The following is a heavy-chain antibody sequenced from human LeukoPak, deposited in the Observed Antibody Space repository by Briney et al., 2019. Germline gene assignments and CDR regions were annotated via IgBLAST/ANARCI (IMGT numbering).Heavy chain of an antibody. CDR2: IYTSGST. J-gene: IGHJ4*02. CDR3: ARGLDGSGSYYFYYFDY. V-gene: IGHV4-4*09. D-gene: IGHD3-10*01. CDR1: GGSISSYY. Sequence: SETLSLTCTVSGGSISSYYWSWIRQPPGKGLEWIGYIYTSGSTNYNPSLKSRVTISVDTSKNQFSLKLSSVTAADTAVYYCARGLDGSGSYYFYYFDYWGQGTLVTVSS.